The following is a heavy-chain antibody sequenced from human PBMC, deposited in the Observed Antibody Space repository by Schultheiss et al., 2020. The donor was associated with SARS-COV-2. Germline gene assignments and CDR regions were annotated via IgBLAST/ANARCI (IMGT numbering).Heavy chain of an antibody. D-gene: IGHD2-15*01. CDR1: GFTFSSYW. V-gene: IGHV3-33*06. CDR3: AKGGVRDMRFDC. CDR2: IWYDGSNK. Sequence: GESLKISCAASGFTFSSYWMSWVRQAPGKGLEWVAVIWYDGSNKYYADSVKGRFTISRDNSKNTLYLQMNSLRAEDTAVYYCAKGGVRDMRFDCWGQGTLVTVSS. J-gene: IGHJ4*02.